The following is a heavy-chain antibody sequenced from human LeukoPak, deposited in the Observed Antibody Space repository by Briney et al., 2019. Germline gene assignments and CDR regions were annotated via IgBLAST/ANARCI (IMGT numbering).Heavy chain of an antibody. Sequence: SETLSLTCTVSGGSISSYYWSWIRQPPGKGPEWIGYIYYSGSTNYNPSLKSRVTISVDTSKNQFSLKLSSVTAADTAVYYCARSAHMVRGVYFDYWGQGTLVTVSS. CDR3: ARSAHMVRGVYFDY. D-gene: IGHD3-10*01. CDR1: GGSISSYY. J-gene: IGHJ4*02. V-gene: IGHV4-59*01. CDR2: IYYSGST.